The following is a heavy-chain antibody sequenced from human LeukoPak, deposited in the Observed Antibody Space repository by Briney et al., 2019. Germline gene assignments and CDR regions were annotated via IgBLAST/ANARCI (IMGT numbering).Heavy chain of an antibody. D-gene: IGHD4-17*01. CDR2: ISASGGRT. J-gene: IGHJ4*02. CDR1: GFRFSDFA. Sequence: GGSLRLSCAASGFRFSDFAMSWVRQAPGKGLECVSVISASGGRTYSAESVKARFTISRDNSENTLYLQMNSLTADDTAVYYCAKGHSDFGTGFDLWGQGTLVTV. CDR3: AKGHSDFGTGFDL. V-gene: IGHV3-23*01.